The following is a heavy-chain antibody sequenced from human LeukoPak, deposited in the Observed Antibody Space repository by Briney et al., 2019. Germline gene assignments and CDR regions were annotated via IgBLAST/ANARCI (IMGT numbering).Heavy chain of an antibody. Sequence: ASVKVSCKASGYTFTGYYMHWVRQAPGQGLEWMGWIDPNSGGTNYAQKFQGRVTMTRDTSISTAYMELSRLRSDDTAVYYCARDTCGGDCSNYYYSYYMNVWGKGTTVTVSS. J-gene: IGHJ6*03. CDR1: GYTFTGYY. CDR3: ARDTCGGDCSNYYYSYYMNV. CDR2: IDPNSGGT. D-gene: IGHD2-21*01. V-gene: IGHV1-2*02.